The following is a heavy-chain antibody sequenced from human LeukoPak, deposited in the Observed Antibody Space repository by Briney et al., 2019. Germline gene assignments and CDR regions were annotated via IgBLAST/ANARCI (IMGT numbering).Heavy chain of an antibody. J-gene: IGHJ6*02. CDR2: IVVGNDKT. CDR1: GLNFPNSA. D-gene: IGHD3-10*01. Sequence: ASVKVSCKASGLNFPNSAVQWVRQARGQRLEWIGWIVVGNDKTNYAQKFQERVTITGDMSTSTVYMELSSLRSEDTAVYYCAADGYYYGSGSPQSHYYYYGIDVWGQGTTVAVSS. CDR3: AADGYYYGSGSPQSHYYYYGIDV. V-gene: IGHV1-58*01.